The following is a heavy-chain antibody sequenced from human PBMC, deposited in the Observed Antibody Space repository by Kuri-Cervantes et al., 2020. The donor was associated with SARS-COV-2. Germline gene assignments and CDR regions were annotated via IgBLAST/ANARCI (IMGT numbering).Heavy chain of an antibody. J-gene: IGHJ2*01. V-gene: IGHV3-11*01. Sequence: GESLKISCAASGFTFSDYYMSWIRQAPGKGLEWVSYISSSGSTIYYADSVKGRFTISRDNAKNSLYLQMNSLRAEDTAVYYCARVGYQLLPRNWYFDLWGRGTLVTVSS. D-gene: IGHD2-2*01. CDR2: ISSSGSTI. CDR1: GFTFSDYY. CDR3: ARVGYQLLPRNWYFDL.